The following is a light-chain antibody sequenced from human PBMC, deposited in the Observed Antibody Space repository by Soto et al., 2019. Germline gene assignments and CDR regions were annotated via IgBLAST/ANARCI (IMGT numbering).Light chain of an antibody. CDR3: QQYYRSCT. J-gene: IGKJ2*02. CDR1: QSVTDW. CDR2: DAS. V-gene: IGKV1-5*01. Sequence: DIQLTQSPSTLSASVGDRVTITCRASQSVTDWLAWYQQKPGKAPKLLIYDASSLQSGVPSRFSGSGSGTEFSLTISSLQPDGFVTYYCQQYYRSCTFGQGPKVEIK.